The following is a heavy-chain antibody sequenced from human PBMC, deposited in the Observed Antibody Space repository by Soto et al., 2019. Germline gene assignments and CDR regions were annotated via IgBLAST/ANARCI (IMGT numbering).Heavy chain of an antibody. Sequence: QVQLVQSGAEVKEPGSSVKVSCQASGGTFSSSALSWVRQAPGQGLEWMGGIIPLFRTPDYAQQFQGRVTITADDSTRPAYMELSSLRYEDTAIYYCARDNGRPQLGGNYYYITDVWGQGTTITVSS. CDR1: GGTFSSSA. J-gene: IGHJ6*02. CDR3: ARDNGRPQLGGNYYYITDV. CDR2: IIPLFRTP. V-gene: IGHV1-69*12. D-gene: IGHD3-3*02.